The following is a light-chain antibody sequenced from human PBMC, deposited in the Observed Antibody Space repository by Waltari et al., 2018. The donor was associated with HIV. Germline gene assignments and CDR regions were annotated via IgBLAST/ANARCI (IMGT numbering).Light chain of an antibody. CDR3: QSYDNTVNGWV. CDR1: STNIATKYD. CDR2: GNT. Sequence: QSVLTQPPSVPGAPGQNVTVSCTGRSTNIATKYDVHWYQFLPGEVPKLRIYGNTSRPAGVPGRFSGSSSGTSASRAITGLQPADEADYYCQSYDNTVNGWVFGGGTRVTV. J-gene: IGLJ3*02. V-gene: IGLV1-40*01.